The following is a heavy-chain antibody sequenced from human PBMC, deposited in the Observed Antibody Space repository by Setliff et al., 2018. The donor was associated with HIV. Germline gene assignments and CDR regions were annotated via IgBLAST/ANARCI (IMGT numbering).Heavy chain of an antibody. V-gene: IGHV3-74*01. J-gene: IGHJ4*02. Sequence: SLRLSCAGSGLNFNNAWMHWVRQAPGKGLVWVSHIKSDGSVIQYADSVKGRFTISRDNAKNTLYLQMHSLRVEDTAVYYCAADRIVLGDYWGQGTLVTVSS. CDR3: AADRIVLGDY. D-gene: IGHD2-15*01. CDR2: IKSDGSVI. CDR1: GLNFNNAW.